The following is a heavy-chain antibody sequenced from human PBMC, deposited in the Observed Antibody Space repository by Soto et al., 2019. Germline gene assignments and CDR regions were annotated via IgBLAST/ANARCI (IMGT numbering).Heavy chain of an antibody. CDR2: IIPIFGTA. Sequence: GASVKVSCKASGGTFSSYAISWVRQAPGQGLEWMGGIIPIFGTANYAQKFQGRVTITADKSTSTAYTELSSLRSEDTAVYYCAIRFLEWLSRSNYYYGMDVWGQGTTVTVS. CDR1: GGTFSSYA. CDR3: AIRFLEWLSRSNYYYGMDV. J-gene: IGHJ6*02. V-gene: IGHV1-69*06. D-gene: IGHD3-3*01.